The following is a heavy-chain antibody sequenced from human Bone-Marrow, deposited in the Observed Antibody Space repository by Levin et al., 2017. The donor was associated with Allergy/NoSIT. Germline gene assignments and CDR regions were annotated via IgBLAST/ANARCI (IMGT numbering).Heavy chain of an antibody. Sequence: ASVKVSCKPSGYPFTNYFLAWVRQAPGQGPEWMGWINPDTGDTDYAQKFQGRVTMTRDTSISTAFMELRSLRSDDTAVYYCVRSRSFYFDNWGQGTLVTVSS. CDR2: INPDTGDT. D-gene: IGHD3-16*02. CDR1: GYPFTNYF. J-gene: IGHJ4*02. CDR3: VRSRSFYFDN. V-gene: IGHV1-2*02.